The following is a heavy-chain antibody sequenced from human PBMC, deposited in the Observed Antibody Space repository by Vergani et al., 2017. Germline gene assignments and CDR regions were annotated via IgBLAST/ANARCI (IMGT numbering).Heavy chain of an antibody. CDR3: ARSAGYYYDSSGYSPDAFDI. Sequence: QVQPQESGPGLVKASQTLSLTCSVSGAYVGSGGYYWSWIRQPPGKGLEWIGYIYYSGSTNYNPSLKSRVTISVDTSKNQFSLKLSSVTAADTAVYYCARSAGYYYDSSGYSPDAFDIWGQGTMVTVSS. V-gene: IGHV4-61*08. D-gene: IGHD3-22*01. CDR2: IYYSGST. J-gene: IGHJ3*02. CDR1: GAYVGSGGYY.